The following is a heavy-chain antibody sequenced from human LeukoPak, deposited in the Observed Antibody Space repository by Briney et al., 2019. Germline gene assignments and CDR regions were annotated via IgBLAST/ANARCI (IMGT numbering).Heavy chain of an antibody. CDR1: GYTFTSYY. D-gene: IGHD2-15*01. CDR3: AREAVVVVVAATENDAFDI. CDR2: INPSGGST. J-gene: IGHJ3*02. Sequence: ASVKVSRKSSGYTFTSYYMHWVRQAPGQGLELMGIINPSGGSTSYAQKFQGRVTMTRDMSTSTVYMELSSLRSEDTAVYYCAREAVVVVVAATENDAFDIWGQGTMVTVSS. V-gene: IGHV1-46*01.